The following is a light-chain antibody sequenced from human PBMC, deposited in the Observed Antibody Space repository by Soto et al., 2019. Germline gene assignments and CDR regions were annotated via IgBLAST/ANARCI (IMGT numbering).Light chain of an antibody. CDR1: QSVSRSY. V-gene: IGKV3-20*01. CDR2: DAS. CDR3: QQYGSSPLFT. Sequence: EIVLTQSPGTLSLSPGERATLSCRASQSVSRSYLAWYQQKPGQAPRLLIYDASSRATGIPDRFSGGGSGADFTLTISRLEPEDFAVYYCQQYGSSPLFTFGPGTKVDIK. J-gene: IGKJ3*01.